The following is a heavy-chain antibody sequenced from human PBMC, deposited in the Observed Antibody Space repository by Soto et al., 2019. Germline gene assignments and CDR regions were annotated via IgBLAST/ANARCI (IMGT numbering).Heavy chain of an antibody. J-gene: IGHJ5*02. V-gene: IGHV4-30-4*01. Sequence: SETLSLTCTVSGATIRSTDYYWSWIRQAPGKGLQWIGYVYYTGSTYYNPSLMSRLTISVDTSKNQFSLKLTSVTAAETAVYYCVRTARQGAVAPHWFDRWGQGTQVTVSS. CDR3: VRTARQGAVAPHWFDR. CDR2: VYYTGST. CDR1: GATIRSTDYY. D-gene: IGHD2-21*02.